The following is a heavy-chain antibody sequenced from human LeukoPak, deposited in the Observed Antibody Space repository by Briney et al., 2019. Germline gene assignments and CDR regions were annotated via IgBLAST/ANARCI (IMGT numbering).Heavy chain of an antibody. CDR3: ARVGGSGKFSDYYYYMDV. CDR1: GFTFDDYG. Sequence: GGSLRLSCAASGFTFDDYGMSWVRQAPGKGLEWVANIKQDGSEKYYVDSVKGRFTISRDNAKNSLYLQMNSLRAEDTAVYYCARVGGSGKFSDYYYYMDVWGKGTTVTVSS. J-gene: IGHJ6*03. CDR2: IKQDGSEK. D-gene: IGHD3-10*01. V-gene: IGHV3-7*01.